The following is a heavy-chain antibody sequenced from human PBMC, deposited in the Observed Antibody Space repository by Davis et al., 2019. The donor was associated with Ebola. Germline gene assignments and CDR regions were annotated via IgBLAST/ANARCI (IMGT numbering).Heavy chain of an antibody. D-gene: IGHD5-18*01. CDR1: GYTFGSYG. V-gene: IGHV1-2*04. Sequence: AASVKVSCKASGYTFGSYGINWVRQAPGQGLEWMGWINPNSGGTNYAQKFQGWVTMTRDTSISTAYMELSRLRSDDTAVYYCARDFMDTAMVLYGMDVWGQGTTVTVSS. CDR3: ARDFMDTAMVLYGMDV. J-gene: IGHJ6*02. CDR2: INPNSGGT.